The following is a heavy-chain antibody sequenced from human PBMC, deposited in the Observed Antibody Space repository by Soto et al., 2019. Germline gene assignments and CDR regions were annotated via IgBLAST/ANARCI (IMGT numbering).Heavy chain of an antibody. J-gene: IGHJ6*02. Sequence: QVQLQESGPGLVKPSQTLSLTCTVSGGSISSGGYYWSWIRQHPGKGLEWIGYIYYSGSTYYNPSLQSRVTISVDTAKNQFSLKLSSVTAADTAVYYCARDVVDHYYGMDVWGQGTTVTVSS. CDR2: IYYSGST. D-gene: IGHD2-2*01. CDR1: GGSISSGGYY. CDR3: ARDVVDHYYGMDV. V-gene: IGHV4-31*03.